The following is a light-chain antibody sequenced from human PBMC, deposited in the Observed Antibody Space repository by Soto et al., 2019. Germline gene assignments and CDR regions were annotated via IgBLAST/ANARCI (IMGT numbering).Light chain of an antibody. CDR2: DAA. J-gene: IGKJ2*01. CDR1: QSVSIW. V-gene: IGKV1-5*01. Sequence: DVQITQCPSTLSASVGVRVTITCRASQSVSIWLAWYQQKPGKAPRLLIYDAASLKTGVPSRFSGSGSGTNFTLTISSTKPDDFATYYCQYDSSFGQGTKVDIK. CDR3: QYDSS.